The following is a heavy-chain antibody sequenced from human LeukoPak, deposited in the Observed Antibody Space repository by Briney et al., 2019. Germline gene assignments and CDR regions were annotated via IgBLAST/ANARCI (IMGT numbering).Heavy chain of an antibody. CDR1: GFMFSTNQ. J-gene: IGHJ3*01. V-gene: IGHV3-21*01. CDR2: ISTSSNYR. CDR3: AREIEAFDL. Sequence: GGSLRLSCAASGFMFSTNQMNWVRQAPGEGVEWVASISTSSNYRYYADSVQGRFTISRDNAEKSLYLQMDSLRAEDTAVYYCAREIEAFDLWGQGTMVTVSS.